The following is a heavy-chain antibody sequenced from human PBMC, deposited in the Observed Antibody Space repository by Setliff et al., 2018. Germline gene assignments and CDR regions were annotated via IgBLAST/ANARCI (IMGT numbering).Heavy chain of an antibody. Sequence: GASVKVSCKASGYTFTSYDINWVRQATGQGLEWMGWMNPNSGHTGYAQKFQGRVTITRNTSISTTYMELSSLRSEDTAVYYCARGSRSGGKGGYNWFDPWGQGTLVPVSS. CDR1: GYTFTSYD. J-gene: IGHJ5*02. V-gene: IGHV1-8*03. CDR2: MNPNSGHT. D-gene: IGHD2-15*01. CDR3: ARGSRSGGKGGYNWFDP.